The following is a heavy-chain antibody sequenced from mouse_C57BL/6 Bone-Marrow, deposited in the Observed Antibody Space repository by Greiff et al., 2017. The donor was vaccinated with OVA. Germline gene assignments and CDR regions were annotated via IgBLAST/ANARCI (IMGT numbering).Heavy chain of an antibody. CDR3: ARFTVVATGYYFDY. CDR2: IWTGGGT. CDR1: GFSLTSCA. D-gene: IGHD1-1*01. V-gene: IGHV2-9-1*01. J-gene: IGHJ2*01. Sequence: QVQLKESGPGLVAPSQSLSITCTVSGFSLTSCAISWVRQPPGKGLEWLGVIWTGGGTNYNSALKSRLSISKDNSKSQVFLKMNSLQTDDTARYYCARFTVVATGYYFDYWGQGTTLTVSS.